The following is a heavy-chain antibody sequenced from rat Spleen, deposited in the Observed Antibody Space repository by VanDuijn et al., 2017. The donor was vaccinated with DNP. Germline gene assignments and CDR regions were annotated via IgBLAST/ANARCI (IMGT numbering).Heavy chain of an antibody. CDR1: GFIFSDYY. D-gene: IGHD4-1*01. CDR3: ARHVLPLRVWDY. V-gene: IGHV5-22*01. CDR2: IRYDGGST. Sequence: EVQLVESGGGLVQPGRSLKLSCAGSGFIFSDYYMAWVRQAPTKGLEWVAYIRYDGGSTYYGDSVKGRFTISRDNAKSTLYLQMNSLRSEDMATYYCARHVLPLRVWDYWGQGVMVTVSS. J-gene: IGHJ2*01.